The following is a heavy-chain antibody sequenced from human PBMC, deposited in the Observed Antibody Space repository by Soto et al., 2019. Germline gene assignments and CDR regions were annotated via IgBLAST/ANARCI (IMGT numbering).Heavy chain of an antibody. CDR3: AADPYYYDSSDYYSFDQ. V-gene: IGHV1-58*01. D-gene: IGHD3-22*01. Sequence: SVKVSCKASGFNFRTTAVQWVRQARGQRLEWIGWTVVGSGNTNYAQNFQERVTITRDMSTSTAYLDVSRLRSEDTAVYYCAADPYYYDSSDYYSFDQWGQGTLVTVSS. CDR1: GFNFRTTA. J-gene: IGHJ4*02. CDR2: TVVGSGNT.